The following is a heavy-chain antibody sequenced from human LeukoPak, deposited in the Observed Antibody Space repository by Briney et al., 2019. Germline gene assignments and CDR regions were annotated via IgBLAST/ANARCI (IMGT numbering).Heavy chain of an antibody. CDR3: AREPRDGYHTH. D-gene: IGHD5-24*01. Sequence: SETLSLTCTVSGGSVSSNSYYWSWIRQPPGKGLAWIGYIHYSGSTNYNPSLKSRVTISIHTSKNQFSLKLSSVTAADTAVYYCAREPRDGYHTHWGQGTLVTVSS. CDR1: GGSVSSNSYY. V-gene: IGHV4-61*01. J-gene: IGHJ4*02. CDR2: IHYSGST.